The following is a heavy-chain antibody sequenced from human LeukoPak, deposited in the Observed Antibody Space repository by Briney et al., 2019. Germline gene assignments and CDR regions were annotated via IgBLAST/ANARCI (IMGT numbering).Heavy chain of an antibody. D-gene: IGHD3-10*01. Sequence: GGSLRLSCAASGFTFSSYSMNWVRQAPGKGLEWVSSISSSSSYIYYVDSVKGRFTTSRDNAKNSLYLQMNSLRAEDTAVYYCARDNLDYGSAFDYWGQGTLVTVSS. CDR1: GFTFSSYS. CDR2: ISSSSSYI. J-gene: IGHJ4*02. CDR3: ARDNLDYGSAFDY. V-gene: IGHV3-21*01.